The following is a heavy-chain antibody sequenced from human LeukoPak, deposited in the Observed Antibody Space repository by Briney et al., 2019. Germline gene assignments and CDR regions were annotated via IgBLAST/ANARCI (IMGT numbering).Heavy chain of an antibody. J-gene: IGHJ6*02. Sequence: SETLSLTCAVYGGSFSGYYWSWIRQPPGKGLEWIGEINHSGSTNYNPSLKSRVTISVDTSKNQFSLKLSSVTAADTAVYYCARGRGLSRYCSSTSCQRQSHYYYYYGMDVWGQGTTVTVSS. V-gene: IGHV4-34*01. D-gene: IGHD2-2*01. CDR2: INHSGST. CDR1: GGSFSGYY. CDR3: ARGRGLSRYCSSTSCQRQSHYYYYYGMDV.